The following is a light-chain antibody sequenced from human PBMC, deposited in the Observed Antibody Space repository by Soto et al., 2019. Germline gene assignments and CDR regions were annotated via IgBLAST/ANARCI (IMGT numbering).Light chain of an antibody. V-gene: IGLV2-8*01. CDR2: EVT. Sequence: QSVLTQPPSASGSPGQSVTISCTGTSSDVGAYNYVSWYQQHPGKAPKLMIYEVTKRPSGVPDRFSGSKSGNTASLTVSGLQAEDDADYYCSSYADSISVLFGGGTKLTVL. J-gene: IGLJ3*02. CDR3: SSYADSISVL. CDR1: SSDVGAYNY.